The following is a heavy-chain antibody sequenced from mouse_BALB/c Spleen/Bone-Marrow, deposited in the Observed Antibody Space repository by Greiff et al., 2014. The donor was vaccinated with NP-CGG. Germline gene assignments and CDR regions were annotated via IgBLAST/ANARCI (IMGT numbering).Heavy chain of an antibody. CDR2: IDPYYGGT. V-gene: IGHV1-39*01. Sequence: VQLKQSGPELEKPGASVKISCKASGYSFTGYNMNWVKQSNGKSLEWIGNIDPYYGGTSYNQKFKGKATLTVDKSSSTAYMQPKSLTSEDSAVYYCARRGFITTVVEGYFDYWGQGTTLTVSS. CDR3: ARRGFITTVVEGYFDY. CDR1: GYSFTGYN. D-gene: IGHD1-1*01. J-gene: IGHJ2*01.